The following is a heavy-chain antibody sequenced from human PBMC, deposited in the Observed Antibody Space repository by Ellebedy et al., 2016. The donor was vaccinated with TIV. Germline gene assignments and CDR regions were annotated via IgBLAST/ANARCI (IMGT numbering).Heavy chain of an antibody. CDR3: ARRPFRSRSLYDY. CDR1: GYSFTSYW. CDR2: IYPGDSDT. D-gene: IGHD3-3*01. V-gene: IGHV5-51*01. J-gene: IGHJ4*02. Sequence: PGGSLRLSCKGSGYSFTSYWVGWVRQMPGKGLEWMGIIYPGDSDTRYSPSFQGQVPISADKSISTAYLQWSSLKASDTAMYYCARRPFRSRSLYDYWGQGTLVTVSS.